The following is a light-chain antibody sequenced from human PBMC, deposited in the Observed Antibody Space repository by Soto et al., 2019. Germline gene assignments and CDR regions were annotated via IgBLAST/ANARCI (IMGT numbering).Light chain of an antibody. CDR3: QQYETYPT. CDR1: QNINRW. Sequence: DIQMTQSPSSLSASVGDRVTITCRASQNINRWLAWYQQKSDKAPKSLIYAASNLQGWVPSRFSGSGSGTDFTLTISNLQPEDFATYYCQQYETYPTFGGGTKVEIK. J-gene: IGKJ4*01. V-gene: IGKV1D-16*01. CDR2: AAS.